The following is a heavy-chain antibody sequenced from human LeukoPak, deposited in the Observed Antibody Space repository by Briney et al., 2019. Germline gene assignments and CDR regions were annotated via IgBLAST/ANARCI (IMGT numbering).Heavy chain of an antibody. V-gene: IGHV4-59*01. J-gene: IGHJ5*02. Sequence: SETLSLTCTVSGGSISSYYWSWIRQPPGKGLEWIGYMYYTGSTNYNPSLKSRLTISVDTSKNQFSLRLSSVTAADTAVYYCARDGCPTTKSGCVGNWFDPWGQGTLVTVSS. CDR3: ARDGCPTTKSGCVGNWFDP. CDR1: GGSISSYY. CDR2: MYYTGST. D-gene: IGHD1-26*01.